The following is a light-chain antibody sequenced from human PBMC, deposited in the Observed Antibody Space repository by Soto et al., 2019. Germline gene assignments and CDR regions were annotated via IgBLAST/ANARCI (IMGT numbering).Light chain of an antibody. CDR2: AAS. V-gene: IGKV3-20*01. CDR3: QQYRSSPRT. Sequence: EIVLTQSPGTLSLSPGERATLSCRASQTVSSSYLAWYQKTPGQAPRLIIYAASSRATGIPDRFSGSGSGTDFTLTISRLEPEDFAVYYCQQYRSSPRTFGQGTKVEIK. CDR1: QTVSSSY. J-gene: IGKJ1*01.